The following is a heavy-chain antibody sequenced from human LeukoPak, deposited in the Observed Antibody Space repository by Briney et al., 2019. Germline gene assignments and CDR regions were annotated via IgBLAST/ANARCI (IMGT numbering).Heavy chain of an antibody. CDR2: IYGGGST. Sequence: GGSLRLSCAASGFTVSSNYMSWVRQAPGKGLEWVSVIYGGGSTYYADSVKGRFTISRDNSKNTLYLQMNSLRAEDTAVYYCARMGDYYGSGSYFSDPLYFDYWGQGTLVTVSS. D-gene: IGHD3-10*01. CDR3: ARMGDYYGSGSYFSDPLYFDY. CDR1: GFTVSSNY. J-gene: IGHJ4*02. V-gene: IGHV3-53*01.